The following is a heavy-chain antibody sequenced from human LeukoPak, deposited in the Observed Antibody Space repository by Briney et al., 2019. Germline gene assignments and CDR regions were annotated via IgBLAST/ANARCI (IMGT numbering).Heavy chain of an antibody. Sequence: QAGGSLRLSCAASGFTFSSYGMHWVRQAPGKGLEWVAVISYDGSNKYYADSVKGRFTISRDNSKNTLYLQMNSLRAEDTAVYYCAKELHLWFGEGEYDYWGQGTLVTVSS. V-gene: IGHV3-30*18. CDR3: AKELHLWFGEGEYDY. CDR1: GFTFSSYG. J-gene: IGHJ4*02. CDR2: ISYDGSNK. D-gene: IGHD3-10*01.